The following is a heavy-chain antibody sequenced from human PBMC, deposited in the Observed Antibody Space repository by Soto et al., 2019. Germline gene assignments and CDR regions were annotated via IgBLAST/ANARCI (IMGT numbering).Heavy chain of an antibody. CDR1: GGSISSYY. Sequence: SETLSLTCTVSGGSISSYYWSWIRQPPGKGLEWIGYIYYSGSTNYNPSLKSRVTISVDTSKNQFSLKLSSVAAADTAVYYCARAGGLGAVAVDYWGQGTLVTVS. CDR2: IYYSGST. CDR3: ARAGGLGAVAVDY. J-gene: IGHJ4*02. V-gene: IGHV4-59*12. D-gene: IGHD6-19*01.